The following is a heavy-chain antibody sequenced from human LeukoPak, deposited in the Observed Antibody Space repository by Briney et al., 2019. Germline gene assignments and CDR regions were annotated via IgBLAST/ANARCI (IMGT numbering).Heavy chain of an antibody. CDR3: VRHISTNTGYFDS. CDR1: GGSISSYY. D-gene: IGHD5-24*01. J-gene: IGHJ4*02. V-gene: IGHV4-4*07. Sequence: SETLSLTCTVSGGSISSYYWSWIRQPAGKGLEWIGRIYTSGSTNYNPSLKSRVTMSVDTSKNQFSLKLSSVTAADTALYYCVRHISTNTGYFDSCGQGTLVSVSS. CDR2: IYTSGST.